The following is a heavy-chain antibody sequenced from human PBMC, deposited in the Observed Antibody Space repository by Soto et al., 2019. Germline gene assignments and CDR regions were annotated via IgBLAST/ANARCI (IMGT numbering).Heavy chain of an antibody. CDR3: AREYGDYGGLFDY. CDR2: IKQDGSEK. J-gene: IGHJ4*02. Sequence: EVQLVESGGGLVQPGGSLRLSCAASGFAFSSYWMSWVRQAPGKGLEWVANIKQDGSEKYYVDSVKGRFTISRDNAKNSLYLKMNSPGAEDTAVYYWAREYGDYGGLFDYWGQGTLVTVSS. D-gene: IGHD4-17*01. V-gene: IGHV3-7*05. CDR1: GFAFSSYW.